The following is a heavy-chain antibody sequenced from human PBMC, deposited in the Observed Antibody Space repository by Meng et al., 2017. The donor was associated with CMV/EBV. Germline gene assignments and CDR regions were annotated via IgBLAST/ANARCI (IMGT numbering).Heavy chain of an antibody. CDR1: GGSISSGDYY. CDR2: IYYSGST. D-gene: IGHD2-21*02. CDR3: AREGDNPFDY. V-gene: IGHV4-30-4*08. J-gene: IGHJ4*02. Sequence: VQLQESGPGLATPAQTLSLTCHVSGGSISSGDYYWRSIRQPPGKGLEWIGYIYYSGSTYYNPSLKSRVTISVDTSKNQFSLKLSSVTAADTAVYYCAREGDNPFDYWGQGTLVTVSS.